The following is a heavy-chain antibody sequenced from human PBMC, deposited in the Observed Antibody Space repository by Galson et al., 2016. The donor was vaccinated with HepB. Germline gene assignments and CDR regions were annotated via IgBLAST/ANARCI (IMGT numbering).Heavy chain of an antibody. J-gene: IGHJ4*02. CDR1: GYTFNTYN. CDR3: ARELDHSFYFDY. D-gene: IGHD1-14*01. V-gene: IGHV1-46*02. CDR2: IKPSGGNT. Sequence: SVKVSCKASGYTFNTYNMHWVRQAPGRGLEWMGIIKPSGGNTIYAQKFQDRITMTRDTSTSTVYMELISLRSEDTFVYYCARELDHSFYFDYWGQGTLLTVSS.